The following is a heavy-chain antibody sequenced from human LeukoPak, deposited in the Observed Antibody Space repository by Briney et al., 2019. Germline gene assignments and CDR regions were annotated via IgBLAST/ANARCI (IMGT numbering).Heavy chain of an antibody. CDR3: ARGLVVPAAIRWFDP. D-gene: IGHD2-2*02. J-gene: IGHJ5*02. CDR1: GGSFSGYY. Sequence: SETLSLTCAVYGGSFSGYYWSWIRQPPGKGLEWIGEINHSGSTNYSPSLKSRVTISVDTSKNQFSLKLSSVTAADTAVYYCARGLVVPAAIRWFDPWGQGTLVTVSS. V-gene: IGHV4-34*01. CDR2: INHSGST.